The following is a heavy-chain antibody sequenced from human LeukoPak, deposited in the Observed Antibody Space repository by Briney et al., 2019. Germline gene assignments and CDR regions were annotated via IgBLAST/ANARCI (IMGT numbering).Heavy chain of an antibody. CDR3: ARMGGSGRFFDY. J-gene: IGHJ4*02. Sequence: GGSLRLSCAASGFTFSSYAMSWVRQAPGKGLEWVSAISGSGGSTYYADSVKGRFTISRDNSKNTLYLQMNSLRAEDTAVYYCARMGGSGRFFDYWGQGTLVTVSS. CDR2: ISGSGGST. V-gene: IGHV3-23*01. CDR1: GFTFSSYA. D-gene: IGHD6-19*01.